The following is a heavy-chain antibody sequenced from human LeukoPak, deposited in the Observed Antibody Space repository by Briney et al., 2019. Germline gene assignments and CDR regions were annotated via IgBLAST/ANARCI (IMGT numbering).Heavy chain of an antibody. CDR3: AKVLDSLLFDY. Sequence: GRSLRLSCAASGFTFGSYGMHWVRQAPGKGLEWVAVISYDGSNKYYADSVKGRFTISRDNSKNTLYLQMNSLRAEDTAVYYCAKVLDSLLFDYWGQGTLVTVSS. V-gene: IGHV3-30*18. D-gene: IGHD3-9*01. CDR1: GFTFGSYG. J-gene: IGHJ4*02. CDR2: ISYDGSNK.